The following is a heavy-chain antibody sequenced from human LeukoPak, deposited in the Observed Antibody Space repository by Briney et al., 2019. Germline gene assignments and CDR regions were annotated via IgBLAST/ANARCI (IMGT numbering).Heavy chain of an antibody. CDR1: GGSFSGYY. Sequence: SETLSLTCAVYGGSFSGYYWSWIRQPPGKGLEWIGEINHSGSTNYNPSLKSRVTISVDTSKNQFSLKLSSVTAADTTVYYCARAKSMVRGVKDRNWFDPWGQGTLVTVSS. D-gene: IGHD3-10*01. CDR3: ARAKSMVRGVKDRNWFDP. CDR2: INHSGST. J-gene: IGHJ5*02. V-gene: IGHV4-34*01.